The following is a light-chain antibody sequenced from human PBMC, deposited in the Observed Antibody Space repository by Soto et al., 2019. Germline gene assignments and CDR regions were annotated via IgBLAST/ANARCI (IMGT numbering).Light chain of an antibody. J-gene: IGKJ4*01. Sequence: EIVMTQSPGTLSVSPGERATLSCRASQSVSINLAWYQQKPGQAPRPLIYDASTRATGIPARFSGSGSGTEFTLTISSLQSKDFAVYYCQQYNNWHPLTFGGGTKVEIK. CDR2: DAS. V-gene: IGKV3D-15*01. CDR3: QQYNNWHPLT. CDR1: QSVSIN.